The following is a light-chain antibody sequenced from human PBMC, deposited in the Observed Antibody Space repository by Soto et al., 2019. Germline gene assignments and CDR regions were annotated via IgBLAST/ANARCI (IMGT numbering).Light chain of an antibody. CDR2: EVS. V-gene: IGLV2-14*01. CDR1: SSDVGGYNF. J-gene: IGLJ1*01. CDR3: SSYTSSTPLGYV. Sequence: QSVLTQPASVSGSPGQSITISCTGTSSDVGGYNFVSWYQQHPGKAPKLMIYEVSNRPSGVSNRFSGSKSGNTASLTISGLQAEDEADYYSSSYTSSTPLGYVFGTGTKVTVL.